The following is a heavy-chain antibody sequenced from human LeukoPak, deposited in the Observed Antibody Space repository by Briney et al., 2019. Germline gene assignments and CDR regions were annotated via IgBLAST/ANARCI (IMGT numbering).Heavy chain of an antibody. Sequence: GGSLRLSCAASGFTVSSNYMSWVRQAPGKGLEWVSVIYSGGSTYYADSVKGRFTISRDNSKNALYLQMNSLRAEDTAVYYCARPYGSGTPDAFDIWGQGTMVTDYS. V-gene: IGHV3-53*01. J-gene: IGHJ3*02. CDR2: IYSGGST. CDR1: GFTVSSNY. D-gene: IGHD3-10*01. CDR3: ARPYGSGTPDAFDI.